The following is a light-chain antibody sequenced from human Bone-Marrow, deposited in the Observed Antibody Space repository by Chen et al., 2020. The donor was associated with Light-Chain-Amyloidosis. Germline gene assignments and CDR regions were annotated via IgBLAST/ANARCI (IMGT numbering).Light chain of an antibody. V-gene: IGLV2-14*01. CDR3: SANTSSSTLE. J-gene: IGLJ3*02. CDR2: DVS. CDR1: SRDVGGYNF. Sequence: QAALTQPASVSGSPGQSITISSTGTSRDVGGYNFVSWNQQPPGKAPKLMSYDVSTPPSGVCNRFSGSKSANTASLTLSGLEAEDEADYYCSANTSSSTLEFGGGTKLTVL.